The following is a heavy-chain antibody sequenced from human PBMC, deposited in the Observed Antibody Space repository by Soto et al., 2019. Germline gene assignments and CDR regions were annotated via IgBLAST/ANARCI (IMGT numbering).Heavy chain of an antibody. CDR2: LYSNGGT. CDR1: GVSISSGASY. J-gene: IGHJ4*02. CDR3: ARCSTNVKNSYWIYFDY. Sequence: QVQLQESGPGLVKPSQTLSLTCTVSGVSISSGASYWTWIRQHPGKGLEWLGYLYSNGGTLYTPSLKMLLSMSVATSTSQFPLEIRSVAVGDTAVYFCARCSTNVKNSYWIYFDYWGQGILVTGSS. V-gene: IGHV4-31*01. D-gene: IGHD1-26*01.